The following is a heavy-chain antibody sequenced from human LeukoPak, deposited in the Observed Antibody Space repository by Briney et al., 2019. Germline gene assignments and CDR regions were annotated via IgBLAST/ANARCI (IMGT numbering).Heavy chain of an antibody. V-gene: IGHV3-53*01. D-gene: IGHD3-3*01. CDR2: IYSGGST. Sequence: GGSLRLSCAASRFTVSSNYMSWVRQAPGKGLEWVSVIYSGGSTYYADSVKGRFTISRDNSKNTLYLQMNSLRAEDTAVYYCARGDFWSGYPTYWGQGTLVTVSS. CDR3: ARGDFWSGYPTY. J-gene: IGHJ4*02. CDR1: RFTVSSNY.